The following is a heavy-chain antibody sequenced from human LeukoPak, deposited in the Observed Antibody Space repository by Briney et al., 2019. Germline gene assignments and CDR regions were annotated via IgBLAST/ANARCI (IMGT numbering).Heavy chain of an antibody. J-gene: IGHJ5*02. CDR2: ISGSGGST. D-gene: IGHD2-2*01. CDR1: GFTFSSYA. V-gene: IGHV3-23*01. CDR3: ANVFPGSTSET. Sequence: GGSLRLSCTASGFTFSSYAMSWVRQAPGKGLEWVSAISGSGGSTYYADSVKGRFTISRDNSKNTLYLQMNSLRAEDTAVYYCANVFPGSTSETWGQGTLVTVSS.